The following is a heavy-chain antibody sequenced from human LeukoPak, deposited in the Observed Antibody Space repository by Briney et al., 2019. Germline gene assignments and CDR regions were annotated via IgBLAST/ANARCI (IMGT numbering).Heavy chain of an antibody. CDR1: GFTFSSYA. CDR2: ISYDGSNK. CDR3: ARGQYYYDSSTKDYYYYMDV. D-gene: IGHD3-22*01. V-gene: IGHV3-30*14. J-gene: IGHJ6*03. Sequence: PGGSLRLSCAASGFTFSSYAMHWVRQAPGKGLEWVAVISYDGSNKYYADSVKGRFTISRDNSKNTLYLQMNSLRAEDTAVYYCARGQYYYDSSTKDYYYYMDVWGKGTTVTISS.